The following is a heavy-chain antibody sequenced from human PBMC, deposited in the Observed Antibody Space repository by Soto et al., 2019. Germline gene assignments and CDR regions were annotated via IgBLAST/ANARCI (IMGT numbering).Heavy chain of an antibody. CDR2: IWYDGSNK. CDR1: GFTFSSYG. J-gene: IGHJ6*03. Sequence: PGGSLRLSCAASGFTFSSYGMHWVRQAPGKGLEGVAVIWYDGSNKYYADSVKGRFTISRDNSKNTLYLQMNSLRAEDTAVYYCARSRVAAHWYYMDVWGKGTTVTVSS. V-gene: IGHV3-33*01. CDR3: ARSRVAAHWYYMDV. D-gene: IGHD6-6*01.